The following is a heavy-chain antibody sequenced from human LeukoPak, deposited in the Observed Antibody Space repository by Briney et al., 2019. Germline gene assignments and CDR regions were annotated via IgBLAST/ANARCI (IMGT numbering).Heavy chain of an antibody. V-gene: IGHV4-34*01. CDR3: ARAIVGGTGMGYYYGMDV. CDR1: GGSFCGYY. CDR2: INHSGST. J-gene: IGHJ6*02. D-gene: IGHD1-26*01. Sequence: SETLSLTCAVYGGSFCGYYWSWIRQPPGKGLEWIGEINHSGSTNYNPSLNRRVTISVDTSKNQFSLKLSSVTAADTAVYYCARAIVGGTGMGYYYGMDVWGQGTTVTVSS.